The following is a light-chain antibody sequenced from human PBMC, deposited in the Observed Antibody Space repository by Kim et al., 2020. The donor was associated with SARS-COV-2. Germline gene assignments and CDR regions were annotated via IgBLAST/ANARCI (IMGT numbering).Light chain of an antibody. CDR2: EDN. CDR3: QSYDSSNRV. CDR1: SGSIASNY. Sequence: NTVTISCTRSSGSIASNYVQWYQQRPGSAPTTVIYEDNQRPSGVPDRFSGSIDSSSNSASLTISGLKTEDEADYYCQSYDSSNRVFGGGTQLTVL. J-gene: IGLJ3*02. V-gene: IGLV6-57*03.